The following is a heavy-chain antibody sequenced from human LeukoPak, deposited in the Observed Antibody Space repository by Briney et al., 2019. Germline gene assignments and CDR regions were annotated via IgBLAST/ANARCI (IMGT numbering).Heavy chain of an antibody. Sequence: GGSLRLSCAASGFSFTNAWMTWVRQAPGKGLEWVGRIKSNTDGGTIDYAAPMKGRFTISRDDSKNTLFLQMNSLKTEDTAVYYCTTGDDYWGQGTLVAVSS. V-gene: IGHV3-15*01. CDR1: GFSFTNAW. CDR3: TTGDDY. J-gene: IGHJ4*02. CDR2: IKSNTDGGTI.